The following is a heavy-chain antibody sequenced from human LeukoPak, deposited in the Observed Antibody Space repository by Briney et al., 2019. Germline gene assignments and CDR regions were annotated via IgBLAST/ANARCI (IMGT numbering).Heavy chain of an antibody. CDR2: IKEDGSDK. D-gene: IGHD5-18*01. CDR1: GFTFSRFW. Sequence: GGSLRLSCAASGFTFSRFWMTWVRQAPGKGLEWVANIKEDGSDKYYVDSVKGRFTVSRDNAKNSLYLQMNSLRDEDKAAYYCSRDLGYFVFDYWGQGTLVTVSS. J-gene: IGHJ4*02. V-gene: IGHV3-7*01. CDR3: SRDLGYFVFDY.